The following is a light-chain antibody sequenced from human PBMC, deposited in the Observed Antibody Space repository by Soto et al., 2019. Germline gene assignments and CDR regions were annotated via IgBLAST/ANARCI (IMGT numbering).Light chain of an antibody. J-gene: IGKJ1*01. Sequence: EIVLTQSPGTLSLSPGERATLSCRASQSVSTNYLAWYQQKPGQAPRLLIYGASNRATGIPDSFSGSGSGTDFTLTISRLEPEDFAVYYCQQYGSSGTFGQGTKVEI. V-gene: IGKV3-20*01. CDR1: QSVSTNY. CDR2: GAS. CDR3: QQYGSSGT.